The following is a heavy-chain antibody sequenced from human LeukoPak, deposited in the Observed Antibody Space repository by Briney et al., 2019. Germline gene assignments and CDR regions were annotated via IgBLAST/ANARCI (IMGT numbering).Heavy chain of an antibody. D-gene: IGHD6-19*01. CDR2: IYSGGST. J-gene: IGHJ4*02. CDR3: ARDPTSIAVAGDY. CDR1: GFTVSSNY. V-gene: IGHV3-66*01. Sequence: GGSLRLSCAASGFTVSSNYMSWVRQAPGKGLEWVSVIYSGGSTYYADSVKGRFTISRDNSKNTLYLQMNGLRAEDTAVYYCARDPTSIAVAGDYWGQGTLVTVSS.